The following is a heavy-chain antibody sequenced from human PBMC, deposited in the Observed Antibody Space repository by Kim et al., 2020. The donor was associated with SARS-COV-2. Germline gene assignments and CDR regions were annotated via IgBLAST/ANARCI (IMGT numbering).Heavy chain of an antibody. D-gene: IGHD3-9*01. CDR2: INPNSGGT. CDR1: GYTFTGYY. V-gene: IGHV1-2*02. CDR3: ARDSDYDILTGYYKS. Sequence: ASVKVSCKASGYTFTGYYMHWVRQAPGQGLEWMGWINPNSGGTNYAQKFQGRVTMTRDTSISTAYMELSRLRSDDTAVYYCARDSDYDILTGYYKSWGQGTLVTVSS. J-gene: IGHJ4*02.